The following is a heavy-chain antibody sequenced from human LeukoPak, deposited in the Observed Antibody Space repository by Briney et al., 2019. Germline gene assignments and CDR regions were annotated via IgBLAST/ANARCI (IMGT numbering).Heavy chain of an antibody. J-gene: IGHJ4*02. CDR3: ARGQRGYGDCLFDY. CDR1: GGSISSGGYY. V-gene: IGHV4-31*03. CDR2: IYYSGST. D-gene: IGHD4-17*01. Sequence: SETLSLTCTVSGGSISSGGYYWSWIRQHPGKGLEWIGYIYYSGSTYYNPSLKSRVTISVDTSKNQFSLKLSSVTAADTAVYYCARGQRGYGDCLFDYWGQGTPVTVSS.